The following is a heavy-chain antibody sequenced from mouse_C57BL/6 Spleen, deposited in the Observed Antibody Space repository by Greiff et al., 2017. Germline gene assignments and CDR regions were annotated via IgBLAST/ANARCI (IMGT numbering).Heavy chain of an antibody. CDR2: IDPNSGGT. Sequence: QSCKASGYTFTSYWMHWVKQRPGRGLEWIGRIDPNSGGTKYNEKFKSKATLTVDKPSSTAYMQLSSLTSEDSAVYYCARPYDYDRDYYAMDYWGQGTSVTVSS. CDR3: ARPYDYDRDYYAMDY. CDR1: GYTFTSYW. D-gene: IGHD2-4*01. J-gene: IGHJ4*01. V-gene: IGHV1-72*01.